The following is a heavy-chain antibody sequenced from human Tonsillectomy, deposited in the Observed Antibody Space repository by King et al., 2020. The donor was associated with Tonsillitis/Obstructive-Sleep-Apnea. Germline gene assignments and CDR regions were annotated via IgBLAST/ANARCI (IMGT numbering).Heavy chain of an antibody. D-gene: IGHD5-12*01. CDR1: GFNLRSFW. Sequence: VQLVESGGGLVQPGGSLRLSCAASGFNLRSFWMTWVRQAPGKGLEWRTSIKEDGSEKYYVDSVRGRFTISRDNAKNSLHLQMNFLRAEDTAVYFCARVNTVGTRDAFDIWGQGTMVTVSS. J-gene: IGHJ3*02. CDR2: IKEDGSEK. V-gene: IGHV3-7*04. CDR3: ARVNTVGTRDAFDI.